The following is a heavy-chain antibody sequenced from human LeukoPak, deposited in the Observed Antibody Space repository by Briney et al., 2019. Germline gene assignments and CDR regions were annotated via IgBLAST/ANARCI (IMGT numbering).Heavy chain of an antibody. CDR3: ARATGHFDY. CDR2: IIPILGIA. V-gene: IGHV1-69*04. J-gene: IGHJ4*02. Sequence: GASVKVSCKASGGTFSSYAISWVRQAPGQGLEWMGRIIPILGIANYAQKFQGKVTITADKSTSTAYMELSSLRSEDTAVYYCARATGHFDYWGQGTLVTVSS. CDR1: GGTFSSYA.